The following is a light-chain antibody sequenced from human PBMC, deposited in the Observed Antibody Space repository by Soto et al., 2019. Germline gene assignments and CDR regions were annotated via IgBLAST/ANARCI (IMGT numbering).Light chain of an antibody. J-gene: IGKJ2*01. CDR2: AAS. CDR3: QQSYSFPFT. V-gene: IGKV1-39*01. CDR1: QSVSRY. Sequence: DIQMTQSPSSLSASVGDRVTITCRTSQSVSRYLNWYQQKPGKAPKLLIYAASSLQSGVPSGFSGSGSGTDFNLTITSLQAEDFATYYCQQSYSFPFTFGQGTKLEIK.